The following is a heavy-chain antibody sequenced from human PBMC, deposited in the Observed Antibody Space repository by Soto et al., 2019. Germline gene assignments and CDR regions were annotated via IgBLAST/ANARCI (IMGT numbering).Heavy chain of an antibody. CDR2: IFYSGST. Sequence: PSETLSLTCTVSGGSISSGGYYWSWIRQHPGKGLEWIGYIFYSGSTYYNPSLKSRVAISVDRSKNQFSLKLSSVTAADTAVYYCARAHYGDYGYGMDVWGQGTTVTVSS. D-gene: IGHD4-17*01. CDR1: GGSISSGGYY. CDR3: ARAHYGDYGYGMDV. J-gene: IGHJ6*02. V-gene: IGHV4-30-2*01.